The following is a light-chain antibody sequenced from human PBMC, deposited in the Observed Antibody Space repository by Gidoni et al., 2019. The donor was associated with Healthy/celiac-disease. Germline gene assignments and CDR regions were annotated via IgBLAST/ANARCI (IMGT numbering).Light chain of an antibody. CDR1: SSDVGGYNY. CDR3: SSYTSSSTLVV. Sequence: QSALTQPPPVSGSPGQSITIPCTGTSSDVGGYNYVSWYQQHPGKAPKLMIYAVSNRPSGVSNRFSGSKSGNTASLTISGLQAEDEADYYCSSYTSSSTLVVFGGGTKLTVL. CDR2: AVS. J-gene: IGLJ2*01. V-gene: IGLV2-14*01.